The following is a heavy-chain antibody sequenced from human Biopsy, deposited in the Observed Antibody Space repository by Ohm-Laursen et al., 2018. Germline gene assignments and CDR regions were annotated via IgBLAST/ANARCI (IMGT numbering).Heavy chain of an antibody. V-gene: IGHV4-38-2*01. CDR2: IYYDGIT. CDR1: GYSVTNDYY. J-gene: IGHJ6*02. Sequence: PSQTLSLTCAVSGYSVTNDYYWGWIRQPPGKGLEWIGNIYYDGITYYNPSLKSRVAMSVDTSKNQFSLRLTSATAADTAVYYCARVAGGYAYYYGMDVWGQGTTVIVSS. CDR3: ARVAGGYAYYYGMDV. D-gene: IGHD5-12*01.